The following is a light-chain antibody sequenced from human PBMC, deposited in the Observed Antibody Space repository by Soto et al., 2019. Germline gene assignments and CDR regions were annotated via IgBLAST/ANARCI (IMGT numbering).Light chain of an antibody. CDR3: QSYDSSLSGSV. J-gene: IGLJ3*02. CDR2: SNI. CDR1: SSNIGAGYD. V-gene: IGLV1-40*01. Sequence: QSVLTQPPSVSGAPGQRVTISCTGSSSNIGAGYDVHWYQQLPGTAPKLLIYSNISRPSGVPDRFSGSKSGTSASLAITGLQAEDEADYYCQSYDSSLSGSVFRGGTKLTVL.